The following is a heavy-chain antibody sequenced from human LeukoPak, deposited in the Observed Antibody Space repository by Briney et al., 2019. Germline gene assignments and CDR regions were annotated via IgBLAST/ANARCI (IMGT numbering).Heavy chain of an antibody. D-gene: IGHD6-19*01. J-gene: IGHJ3*02. V-gene: IGHV4-30-2*01. CDR3: AGEGIAVAGTGAFDI. CDR2: IYHSGST. CDR1: GGSISSGGYY. Sequence: SETLSLTCTVSGGSISSGGYYWSWIRQPPGKGLEWIGYIYHSGSTYYNPSLKSRVTISVDRSKNQFSLKLSSVTAADTAVYYCAGEGIAVAGTGAFDIWGQGTMVTVSS.